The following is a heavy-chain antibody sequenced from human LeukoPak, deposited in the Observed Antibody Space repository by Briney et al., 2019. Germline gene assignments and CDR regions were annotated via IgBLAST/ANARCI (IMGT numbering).Heavy chain of an antibody. V-gene: IGHV3-30*02. Sequence: GGSLRLSCAASGFTFSSYGMHWVRQAPGKGREWVAFIRYEGSNKYYADSVKGRFTISRDNSKNTLYLQMNSLRAEDTAVYYCAKKQLFFAFDIWGQGTMVTVSS. CDR2: IRYEGSNK. CDR3: AKKQLFFAFDI. D-gene: IGHD6-13*01. J-gene: IGHJ3*02. CDR1: GFTFSSYG.